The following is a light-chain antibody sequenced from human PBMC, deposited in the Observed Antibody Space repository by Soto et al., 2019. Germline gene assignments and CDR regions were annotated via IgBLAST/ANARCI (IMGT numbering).Light chain of an antibody. V-gene: IGKV1-5*03. J-gene: IGKJ1*01. Sequence: DIQMTQSPSTLSGSVADRVTITYRASQTVRRLLAWYQQKPGKAPKLLIYKASTLKSGVPSRFSGSGSGTEFTLTISSLQPDDFATYYCQHYNSYSEAFGQGTKVDI. CDR3: QHYNSYSEA. CDR1: QTVRRL. CDR2: KAS.